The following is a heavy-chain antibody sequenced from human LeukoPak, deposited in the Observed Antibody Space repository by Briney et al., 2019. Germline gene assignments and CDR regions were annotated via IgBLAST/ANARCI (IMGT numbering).Heavy chain of an antibody. V-gene: IGHV3-30*18. CDR1: GFTFSSYA. CDR3: VKVSDNFQFDY. CDR2: ISYDGSNK. Sequence: PGGSLRLSCAASGFTFSSYAMHWVRQAPGKGLEWVAVISYDGSNKYCADSVKGRFTISRDNSKSTLYLQMNSLRAEDTAVYYYVKVSDNFQFDYWGQGTLVTVSS. J-gene: IGHJ4*02. D-gene: IGHD1-1*01.